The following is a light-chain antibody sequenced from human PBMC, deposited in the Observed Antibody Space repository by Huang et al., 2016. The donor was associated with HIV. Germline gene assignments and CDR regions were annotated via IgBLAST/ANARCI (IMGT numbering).Light chain of an antibody. CDR3: QQSYSFALT. Sequence: DIQMTQSPSSLSASVGDRVTITCRASQSISSSLNWYQQKPGKAPKLLIYAASSLQSGVPSRFSGSGSGTDFTLTISSLQPEDFATYYCQQSYSFALTFGGGTKVEIK. CDR2: AAS. CDR1: QSISSS. V-gene: IGKV1-39*01. J-gene: IGKJ4*01.